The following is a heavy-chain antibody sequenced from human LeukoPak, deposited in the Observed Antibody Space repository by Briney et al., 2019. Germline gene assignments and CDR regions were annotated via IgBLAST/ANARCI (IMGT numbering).Heavy chain of an antibody. J-gene: IGHJ5*02. CDR1: GGTFSSYA. CDR2: IIPIFGTA. D-gene: IGHD3-9*01. CDR3: ARDVSADSYYDILTGYYSDNWFDP. Sequence: SVKVSCKASGGTFSSYAISWVRQAPGQGLEWMGGIIPIFGTANYEQKFQGRVTITTDESTSTAYMELRSLRSEDTAVYYCARDVSADSYYDILTGYYSDNWFDPWGQGTLVTVSS. V-gene: IGHV1-69*05.